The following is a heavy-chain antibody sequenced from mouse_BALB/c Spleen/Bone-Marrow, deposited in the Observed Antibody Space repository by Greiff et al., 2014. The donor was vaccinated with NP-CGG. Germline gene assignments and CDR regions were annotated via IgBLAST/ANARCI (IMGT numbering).Heavy chain of an antibody. CDR2: IDPANGNT. CDR3: GDGRDWYFDV. CDR1: GFNIKDTY. J-gene: IGHJ1*01. D-gene: IGHD1-1*01. Sequence: EVKLMESGAELVKPGASVKLSCTASGFNIKDTYMHWVKERPEQGLEWIGRIDPANGNTTYDPKFQGTATITADTSSNTAYLQLSSLTAEDTAVYYCGDGRDWYFDVWGAGTTVTVSS. V-gene: IGHV14-3*02.